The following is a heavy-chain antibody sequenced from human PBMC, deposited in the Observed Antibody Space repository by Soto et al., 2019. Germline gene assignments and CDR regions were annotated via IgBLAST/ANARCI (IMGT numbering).Heavy chain of an antibody. CDR2: IYKSATT. V-gene: IGHV4-30-4*01. CDR1: GDSISNLDNF. D-gene: IGHD7-27*01. Sequence: SETLSLTCSVSGDSISNLDNFWAWIRQPPGQALEYIGYIYKSATTYYNPSFESRVAISVDPSKSQFSLNVTSVTAADTAVYFCSRGRYCLTGRCFPNWFDSWGQGALVTVSS. J-gene: IGHJ5*01. CDR3: SRGRYCLTGRCFPNWFDS.